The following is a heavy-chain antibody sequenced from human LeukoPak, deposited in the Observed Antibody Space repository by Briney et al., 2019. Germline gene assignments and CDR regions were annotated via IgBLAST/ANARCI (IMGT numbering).Heavy chain of an antibody. CDR2: IYPGDSDT. CDR1: GYSFTSYW. Sequence: GESLKISCKGSGYSFTSYWIGWVRQMPGKGLEWMGIIYPGDSDTRYSPSFQGQVTISADKSISTAYLQWSSLKASDTAMYYCATWYSSPYNWFDPWGQGTLVTVSS. J-gene: IGHJ5*02. D-gene: IGHD6-13*01. V-gene: IGHV5-51*01. CDR3: ATWYSSPYNWFDP.